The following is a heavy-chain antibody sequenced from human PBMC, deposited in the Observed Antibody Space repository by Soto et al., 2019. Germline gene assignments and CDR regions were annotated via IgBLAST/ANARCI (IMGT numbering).Heavy chain of an antibody. CDR1: GYTFTSYA. CDR2: INAGNGNT. D-gene: IGHD5-18*01. V-gene: IGHV1-3*01. CDR3: ARDGWDLIQLWSNFDY. Sequence: GASVKVSCKASGYTFTSYAMHWVRQAPGQRLEWMGWINAGNGNTKYSQKFQGRVTITRDTSASTAYMELSSLRSEDTAVYYCARDGWDLIQLWSNFDYWGQGNLVTVSS. J-gene: IGHJ4*02.